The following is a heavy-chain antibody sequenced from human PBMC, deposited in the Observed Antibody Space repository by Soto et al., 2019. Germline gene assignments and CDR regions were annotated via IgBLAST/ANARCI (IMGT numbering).Heavy chain of an antibody. J-gene: IGHJ4*02. CDR1: GFSFRNYA. CDR2: ISVSAGST. Sequence: RGGSLRLSCAASGFSFRNYAMTWIRQAPGKGLEWVAGISVSAGSTYYADSVKGRFSISRDNSKNTLYLQMNSLRAEDTALYYCAKGSVSTYFDWGQGTLVTVSS. CDR3: AKGSVSTYFD. V-gene: IGHV3-23*01. D-gene: IGHD4-17*01.